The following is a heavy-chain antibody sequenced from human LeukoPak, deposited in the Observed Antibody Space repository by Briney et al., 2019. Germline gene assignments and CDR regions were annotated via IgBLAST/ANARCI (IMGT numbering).Heavy chain of an antibody. V-gene: IGHV1-2*06. D-gene: IGHD6-6*01. CDR2: ISPNSGGT. CDR1: GYTFTGYY. Sequence: ASVKVSCKASGYTFTGYYMHWVRQAPGQGLEWVGRISPNSGGTNYAQKFQGRVTMTRDTSISTAYMELSRLRSDDTAVYYCARAEGPIAARTYYYYYYYMDVWGKGTTVTVSS. J-gene: IGHJ6*03. CDR3: ARAEGPIAARTYYYYYYYMDV.